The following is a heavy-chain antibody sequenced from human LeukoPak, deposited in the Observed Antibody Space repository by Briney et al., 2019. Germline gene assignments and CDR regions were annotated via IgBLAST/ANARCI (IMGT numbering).Heavy chain of an antibody. V-gene: IGHV1-69*13. CDR2: IIPIFGTA. Sequence: SVKVSCKASGGTFSSYAISWVRQAPGQGLEWMGGIIPIFGTANYAQKFQARVTITADESTSTAYMELSSLRSEDTAVYYCARVRGSYYDSSGYSYDPYDYWGQGNLVTVSS. J-gene: IGHJ4*02. CDR3: ARVRGSYYDSSGYSYDPYDY. D-gene: IGHD3-22*01. CDR1: GGTFSSYA.